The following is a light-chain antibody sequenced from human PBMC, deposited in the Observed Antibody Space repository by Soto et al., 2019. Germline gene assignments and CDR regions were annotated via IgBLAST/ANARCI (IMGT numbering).Light chain of an antibody. V-gene: IGKV3-20*01. Sequence: EIVLTQSPGTLSLSPGERATLSCRASQSVSSSYLAWYQQKPGQAPRLLIYGASSSATGIPDRFSGSGSGTDFTLTISRLEPEDFAVYYCQQYGSSPTFGGGTKVAIK. CDR1: QSVSSSY. CDR3: QQYGSSPT. CDR2: GAS. J-gene: IGKJ4*01.